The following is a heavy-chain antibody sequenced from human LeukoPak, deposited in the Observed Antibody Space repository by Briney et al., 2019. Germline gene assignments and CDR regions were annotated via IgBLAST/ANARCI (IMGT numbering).Heavy chain of an antibody. CDR1: GGSFSGYY. CDR3: ASTSSGYYYGFDY. J-gene: IGHJ4*02. CDR2: IYYSGST. V-gene: IGHV4-34*01. Sequence: SETQSLTCAVYGGSFSGYYWSWIRQPPGKGLEWIGSIYYSGSTYYNPSLKSRVTISVNTSKNQCSLKLSSVTAADTAVYYCASTSSGYYYGFDYWGQGTLVTVSS. D-gene: IGHD3-22*01.